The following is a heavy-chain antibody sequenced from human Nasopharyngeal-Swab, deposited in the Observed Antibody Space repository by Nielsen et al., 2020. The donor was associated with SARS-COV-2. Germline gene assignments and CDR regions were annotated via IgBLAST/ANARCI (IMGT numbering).Heavy chain of an antibody. CDR1: GGTFSSYA. D-gene: IGHD6-13*01. CDR2: IIPIFGTA. Sequence: SVKVSCKASGGTFSSYAISWVRQAPGQGLEWMGGIIPIFGTANYAQKFQGRVTITADESTSTAYMELRSLRSDDTAVYYCARVITGYSSSWYLYYFDYWGQGTLVTVSS. V-gene: IGHV1-69*13. J-gene: IGHJ4*02. CDR3: ARVITGYSSSWYLYYFDY.